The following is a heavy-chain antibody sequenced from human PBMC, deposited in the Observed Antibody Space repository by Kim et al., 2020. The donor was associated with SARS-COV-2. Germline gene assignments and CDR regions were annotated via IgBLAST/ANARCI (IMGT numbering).Heavy chain of an antibody. D-gene: IGHD3-3*01. V-gene: IGHV1-69*04. Sequence: SVKVSCKASGGTFSSYAISWVRQAPGQGLEWMGRIIPILGIANYAQKFQGRVTITADKSTSTAYMELSSLRSEDTAVYYCARDRGHGVVRGYFDYWGQGTLVTVSS. CDR3: ARDRGHGVVRGYFDY. CDR1: GGTFSSYA. CDR2: IIPILGIA. J-gene: IGHJ4*02.